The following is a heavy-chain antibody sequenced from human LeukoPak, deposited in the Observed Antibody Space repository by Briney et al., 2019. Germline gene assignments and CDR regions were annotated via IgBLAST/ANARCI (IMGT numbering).Heavy chain of an antibody. CDR2: IYYSGST. J-gene: IGHJ2*01. V-gene: IGHV4-34*01. CDR3: ARDPGYYDSSGYYIFEPHWYFDL. D-gene: IGHD3-22*01. CDR1: GGSFSGYY. Sequence: SETLSLTCAVYGGSFSGYYWGWIRQPPGKGLEWIGSIYYSGSTYYNPSLKSRVTISVDTSKNQFSLKLSSVTAADTAVYYCARDPGYYDSSGYYIFEPHWYFDLWGRGTLVTVSS.